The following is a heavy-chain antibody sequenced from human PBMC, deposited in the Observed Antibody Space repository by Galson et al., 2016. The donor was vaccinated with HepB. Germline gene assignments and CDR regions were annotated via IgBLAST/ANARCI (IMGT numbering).Heavy chain of an antibody. CDR1: GYSFTGYY. CDR3: ARVYGENLFEFFGMYV. D-gene: IGHD4-17*01. V-gene: IGHV1-2*02. CDR2: INSNSGGT. Sequence: SVKVSCKASGYSFTGYYIHWVRQAPGQGLERMGWINSNSGGTKFAQKFQGRVTMTRERSISTAYMDLSRLRSDATAVYYCARVYGENLFEFFGMYVWGKGTTVIVSS. J-gene: IGHJ6*04.